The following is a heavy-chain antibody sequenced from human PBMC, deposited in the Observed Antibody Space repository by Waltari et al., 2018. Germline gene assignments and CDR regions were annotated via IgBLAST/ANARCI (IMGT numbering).Heavy chain of an antibody. D-gene: IGHD3-22*01. CDR1: GGSISSSSYY. V-gene: IGHV4-39*01. CDR3: ARGTTYYYDSSGYLLFDY. Sequence: QLQLQESGPGLVKPSETLSLTCTVSGGSISSSSYYWGWIRQPPGKGLEWIGSIYYSGSTYYNPSLKSRVTISVDTSKNQFSLKLSSVTAADTAVYYCARGTTYYYDSSGYLLFDYWGQGTLVTVSS. CDR2: IYYSGST. J-gene: IGHJ4*02.